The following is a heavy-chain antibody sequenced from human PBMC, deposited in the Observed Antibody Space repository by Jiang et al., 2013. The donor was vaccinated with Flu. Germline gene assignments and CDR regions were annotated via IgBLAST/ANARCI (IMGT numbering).Heavy chain of an antibody. D-gene: IGHD6-13*01. J-gene: IGHJ5*02. CDR1: GFTFSSYG. CDR2: ISYDGSNK. CDR3: ANPLKLADP. V-gene: IGHV3-30*18. Sequence: VQLLESGGGVVQPGRSLRLSCAASGFTFSSYGMHWVRQAPGKGLEWVAVISYDGSNKYYADSVKGRFTISRDNSKNTLYLQMNSLRAEDTAVYYCANPLKLADPWGQGTLVTVSS.